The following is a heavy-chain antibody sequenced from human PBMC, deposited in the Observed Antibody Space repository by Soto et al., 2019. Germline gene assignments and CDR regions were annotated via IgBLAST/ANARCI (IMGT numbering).Heavy chain of an antibody. CDR3: ATDSNYDVSNSF. CDR2: IITVSAPP. D-gene: IGHD3-3*01. Sequence: WASVKVSCKASGGTLNNYAINWVRQAPGQRLEWMGGIITVSAPPHYAQKFQGRVSITADHSTSTVYMELSRLKSDDTAVYFCATDSNYDVSNSFWGQGTLVTV. V-gene: IGHV1-69*13. CDR1: GGTLNNYA. J-gene: IGHJ4*02.